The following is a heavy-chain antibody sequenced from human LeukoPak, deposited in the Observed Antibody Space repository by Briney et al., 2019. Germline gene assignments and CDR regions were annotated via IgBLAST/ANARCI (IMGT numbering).Heavy chain of an antibody. CDR3: ARMSGAAAVFDY. CDR2: IWYDGSNK. CDR1: GFTFNSYG. V-gene: IGHV3-33*08. D-gene: IGHD6-13*01. Sequence: GGSLRLSCAASGFTFNSYGMHWVRQAPGKGLEWVAVIWYDGSNKYYADSVKGRFTISRDNSKNTLYLQMNSLRAEDTAVYYCARMSGAAAVFDYWGQGTLVTVSS. J-gene: IGHJ4*02.